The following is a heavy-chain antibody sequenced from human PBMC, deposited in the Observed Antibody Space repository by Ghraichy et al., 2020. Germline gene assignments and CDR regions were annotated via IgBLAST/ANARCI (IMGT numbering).Heavy chain of an antibody. D-gene: IGHD3-3*01. J-gene: IGHJ6*02. Sequence: GGSLRLSCAASGFTFSSYSMNWVRQAPGKGLEWVSSISSSSSYIYYADSVKGRCTISRDNAKNSLYLQMKSLRAEDTAVYYCARSLVTDYDFWSGYYTDYYYYGMDVWGQGTTVTVSS. CDR1: GFTFSSYS. CDR2: ISSSSSYI. CDR3: ARSLVTDYDFWSGYYTDYYYYGMDV. V-gene: IGHV3-21*01.